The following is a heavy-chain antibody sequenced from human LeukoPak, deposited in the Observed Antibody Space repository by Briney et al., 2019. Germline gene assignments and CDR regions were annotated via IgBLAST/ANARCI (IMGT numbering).Heavy chain of an antibody. V-gene: IGHV1-18*01. CDR2: ISAYNGNT. J-gene: IGHJ6*02. CDR3: ARDVDGWFGERASGMDV. D-gene: IGHD3-10*01. CDR1: GYTFTSYG. Sequence: GASVKVSCKASGYTFTSYGIGWVRQAPGQGLEWMGWISAYNGNTNYAQKLQGRVTMTTDTSTSTAYMELRSLRSDDTAVYYCARDVDGWFGERASGMDVWGQGTTVTVSS.